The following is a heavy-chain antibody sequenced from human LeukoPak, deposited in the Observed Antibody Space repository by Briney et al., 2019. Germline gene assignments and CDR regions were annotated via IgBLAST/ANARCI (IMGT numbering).Heavy chain of an antibody. J-gene: IGHJ5*02. Sequence: ASVTVSFTASGYTFTNYGISWVRQAPGQGLEWMGWISTNSDIRTYAQTLQGRFTMTTDTATTTAYTELNNLTFDDTAVYYCARDWDAMNNCFDPWGQGTPVTVSS. CDR1: GYTFTNYG. D-gene: IGHD1-26*01. CDR3: ARDWDAMNNCFDP. V-gene: IGHV1-18*01. CDR2: ISTNSDIR.